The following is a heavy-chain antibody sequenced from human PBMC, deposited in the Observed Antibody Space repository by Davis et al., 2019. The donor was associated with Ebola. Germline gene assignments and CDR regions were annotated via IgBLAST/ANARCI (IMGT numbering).Heavy chain of an antibody. CDR1: GGSISSHY. V-gene: IGHV4-59*08. CDR3: ARPVNSGSDGYFQY. CDR2: INHSGST. D-gene: IGHD1-26*01. J-gene: IGHJ1*01. Sequence: SETLSLTCTVSGGSISSHYWSWIRQPPGKALEWIGEINHSGSTNHNPSLKSRVTIAVDTSKNQVSLKLSSVTAADTAVYYCARPVNSGSDGYFQYWGQGALVTVSS.